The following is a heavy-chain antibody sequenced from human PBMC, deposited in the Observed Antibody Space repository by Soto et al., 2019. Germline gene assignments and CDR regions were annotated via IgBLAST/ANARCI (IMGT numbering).Heavy chain of an antibody. D-gene: IGHD3-16*01. CDR3: ARSIMITFGGGDAFDI. Sequence: GESLKISCIGSGYSFTSYWIGWVRQMPGKGLEWMGIIYPGDSDTRYSPSFQGQVTISADKSISTAYLQWSSLKASDTAMYYCARSIMITFGGGDAFDIWGQGTMVTISS. J-gene: IGHJ3*02. V-gene: IGHV5-51*01. CDR2: IYPGDSDT. CDR1: GYSFTSYW.